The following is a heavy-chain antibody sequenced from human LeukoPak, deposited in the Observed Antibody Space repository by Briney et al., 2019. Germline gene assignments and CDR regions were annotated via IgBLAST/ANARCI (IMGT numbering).Heavy chain of an antibody. V-gene: IGHV4-61*02. CDR2: IERSGST. CDR3: ARALCINGICEWFDP. J-gene: IGHJ5*02. D-gene: IGHD2-8*01. Sequence: PSETLSLTCTVSGASISSGGYFWSWHRQPAGKGGEWIGCIERSGSTNYNPSRKSRVSISVDTSKNQFSLKLRSVTAADTAVYYCARALCINGICEWFDPWGQGTLVTVSS. CDR1: GASISSGGYF.